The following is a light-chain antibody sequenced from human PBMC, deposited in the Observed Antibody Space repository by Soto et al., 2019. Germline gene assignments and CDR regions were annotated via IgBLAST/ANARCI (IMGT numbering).Light chain of an antibody. CDR1: SSDVGGYDY. CDR3: SSYTSSSSVV. CDR2: DVS. Sequence: QSVLTQPASVSGSPGQSITISCTGTSSDVGGYDYVSWYQHHPGKAPKLMIYDVSNRPSGVSNRFSGSKSGNTASLTISGLQAADEADYYCSSYTSSSSVVFGGGTKVTV. V-gene: IGLV2-14*03. J-gene: IGLJ2*01.